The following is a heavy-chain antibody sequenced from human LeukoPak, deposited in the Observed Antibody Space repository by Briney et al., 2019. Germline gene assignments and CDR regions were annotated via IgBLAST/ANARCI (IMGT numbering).Heavy chain of an antibody. Sequence: PGGSLRLSCAASGFTFSSYWMSWVRQAPGKGLEWVANIKQDGSEKYYVDSVKGRFTISRDNAKNSLYLQMNSLRAGDTAVYYCARDQELLWFGELLSNLDYWGQGTLVTVSS. J-gene: IGHJ4*02. V-gene: IGHV3-7*01. CDR1: GFTFSSYW. CDR3: ARDQELLWFGELLSNLDY. CDR2: IKQDGSEK. D-gene: IGHD3-10*01.